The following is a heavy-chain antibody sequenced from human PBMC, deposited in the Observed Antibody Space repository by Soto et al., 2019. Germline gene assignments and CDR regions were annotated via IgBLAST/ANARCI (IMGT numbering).Heavy chain of an antibody. V-gene: IGHV1-18*01. CDR1: GYTFTSYH. CDR2: ISAYNTNT. Sequence: QVQLVQSGAEVKKPGASVKVSCKTSGYTFTSYHISWVRQAPGQGLEWMGWISAYNTNTNYAQKFPGRVTMTTDTLTDTAYMELRSLRSDDTAVYYCARDTPPTDYWGQGTLVTVSS. J-gene: IGHJ4*02. CDR3: ARDTPPTDY.